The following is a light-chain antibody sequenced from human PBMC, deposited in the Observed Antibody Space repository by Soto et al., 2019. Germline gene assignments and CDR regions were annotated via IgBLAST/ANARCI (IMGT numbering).Light chain of an antibody. Sequence: IVLTPSPATPSVSPVKRAPLYCIASQNISSYLIWYQQKPGQAPRLLIYDVSNRATGIPARFSGSGSGTDFTLTISSLEPEDFAVYYCQQRSNWPRTCGQGTKGDLK. V-gene: IGKV3-11*01. CDR2: DVS. CDR3: QQRSNWPRT. CDR1: QNISSY. J-gene: IGKJ1*01.